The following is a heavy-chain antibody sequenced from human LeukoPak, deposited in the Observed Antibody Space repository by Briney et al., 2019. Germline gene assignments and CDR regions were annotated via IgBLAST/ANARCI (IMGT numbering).Heavy chain of an antibody. CDR3: ARGAYGDYANWFDP. V-gene: IGHV3-48*04. D-gene: IGHD4-17*01. CDR2: ISSSSSTI. J-gene: IGHJ5*02. CDR1: GFTFSSYS. Sequence: GGSLRLSCAASGFTFSSYSMNWVRQAPGKGLEWVSYISSSSSTIYYADSVKGRFTISRDNAKNSLYLQMNSLRAEDTAVYYCARGAYGDYANWFDPWGQGTLVTVSS.